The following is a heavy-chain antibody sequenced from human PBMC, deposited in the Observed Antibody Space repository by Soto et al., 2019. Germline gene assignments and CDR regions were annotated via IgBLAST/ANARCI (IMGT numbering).Heavy chain of an antibody. CDR3: AREIDDSSGYPHWFDP. D-gene: IGHD3-22*01. V-gene: IGHV4-59*01. CDR2: IYYSGST. CDR1: GGSINSYY. J-gene: IGHJ5*02. Sequence: SETLSLTCTVSGGSINSYYWSWIRQPPGKGLEWIGYIYYSGSTNYNPSLKSRVTISVDTSKNQFSLKLSSVTAADTAVYYCAREIDDSSGYPHWFDPWGQGTLVTVSS.